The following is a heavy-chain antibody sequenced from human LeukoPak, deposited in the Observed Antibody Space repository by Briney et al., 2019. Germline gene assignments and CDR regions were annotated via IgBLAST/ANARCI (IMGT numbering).Heavy chain of an antibody. D-gene: IGHD1-1*01. J-gene: IGHJ6*03. CDR2: ISAYNGNT. CDR3: ASARTNSHYYYMDV. V-gene: IGHV1-18*01. Sequence: ASVKVSCKASGYTFTSYGISWVRQAPGQGLEWMGWISAYNGNTNYAQKLQGRVTMTTDTSTSTAYMELRSLRSDDTAVYYCASARTNSHYYYMDVWGKGTTVTVSS. CDR1: GYTFTSYG.